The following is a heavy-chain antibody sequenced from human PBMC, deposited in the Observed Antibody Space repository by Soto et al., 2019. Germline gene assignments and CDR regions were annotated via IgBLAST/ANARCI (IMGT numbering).Heavy chain of an antibody. CDR2: IYDSGST. CDR3: AGGDFGDFNWFDP. J-gene: IGHJ5*02. V-gene: IGHV4-31*03. Sequence: TLSLPFTVSGGSISSGIYYWSLVRQHPGKGLEWIGSIYDSGSTYYNPSLKSRVTISVDTSKNQFSLKLTSVTAADTAVYYCAGGDFGDFNWFDPWGQGTLVTVSS. CDR1: GGSISSGIYY. D-gene: IGHD4-17*01.